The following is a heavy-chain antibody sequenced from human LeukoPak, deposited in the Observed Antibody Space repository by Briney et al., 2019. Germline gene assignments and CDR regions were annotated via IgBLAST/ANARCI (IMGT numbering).Heavy chain of an antibody. CDR3: ARDLKATWFDP. Sequence: SGTLSLTCAVSGGSISSSNWWSWVRQPPGKGLEWIGSIYHSGSTYYNPSLKSRVTISVDTSKNQFSLKLSSVTAADTAVYYCARDLKATWFDPWGQGTLVTVSS. CDR1: GGSISSSNW. J-gene: IGHJ5*02. CDR2: IYHSGST. V-gene: IGHV4-4*02.